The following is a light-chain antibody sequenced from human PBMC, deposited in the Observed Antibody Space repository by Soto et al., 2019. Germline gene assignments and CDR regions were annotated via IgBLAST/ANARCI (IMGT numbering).Light chain of an antibody. V-gene: IGKV3-11*01. CDR3: QQRSNWPIT. J-gene: IGKJ5*01. CDR1: QSVSSY. Sequence: EIVLTQSPATLSLSPGEGATLSCRASQSVSSYLAWYQQKPGQAPRLLIYDASNRATGIPARFSGSGSGTDFPLTISSLEPEDFAVYYCQQRSNWPITFGQGTRMEI. CDR2: DAS.